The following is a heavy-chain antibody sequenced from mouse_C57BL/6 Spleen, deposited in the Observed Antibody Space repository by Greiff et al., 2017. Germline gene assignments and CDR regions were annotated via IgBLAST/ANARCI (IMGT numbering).Heavy chain of an antibody. CDR3: ARRGSWPWFAY. J-gene: IGHJ3*01. V-gene: IGHV1-42*01. CDR2: INPSTGGT. Sequence: EVQLQQSGPELVKPGASVKISCKASGYSFTGYYMNWVKQSPEKSLEWIGEINPSTGGTTYNQKFKAKATLTVDKSSSTAYMQLKSLTSEYSAVYYGARRGSWPWFAYWGQGTLVTVSA. CDR1: GYSFTGYY.